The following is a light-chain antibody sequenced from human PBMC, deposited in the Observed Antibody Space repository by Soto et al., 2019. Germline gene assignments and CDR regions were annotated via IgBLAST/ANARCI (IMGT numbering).Light chain of an antibody. J-gene: IGLJ1*01. CDR3: SSYTSSRTYV. CDR1: SSDVGAYSY. CDR2: DVS. Sequence: SVLTQPASVSGSPGQLITISCTGTSSDVGAYSYVSWYQQHPGKAPKLIIYDVSDRPSGISNRFSGSKSDNTASLTISGLQAEDEAEYYCSSYTSSRTYVFGTGTKVTVL. V-gene: IGLV2-14*01.